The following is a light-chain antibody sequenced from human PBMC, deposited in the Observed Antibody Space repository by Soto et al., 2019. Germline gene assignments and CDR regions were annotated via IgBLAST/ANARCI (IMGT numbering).Light chain of an antibody. J-gene: IGKJ5*01. CDR1: QSVRDN. V-gene: IGKV3-15*01. CDR2: SGS. Sequence: EIVMTQSPATLSVSPGERATLSCRASQSVRDNIAWYQQKPGQAPRLLIHSGSTRPTGVPARCSGSGSGTEFTLTISCLQTDAFGVDVCLQYDYWPPSTFGPGTRLDMK. CDR3: LQYDYWPPST.